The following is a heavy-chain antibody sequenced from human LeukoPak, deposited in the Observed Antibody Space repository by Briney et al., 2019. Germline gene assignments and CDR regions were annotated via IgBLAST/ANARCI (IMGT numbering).Heavy chain of an antibody. V-gene: IGHV1-2*02. J-gene: IGHJ4*02. CDR3: ARGFPPRRNYDSSGYYSYYFDY. CDR1: GYTFTGYY. D-gene: IGHD3-22*01. CDR2: INPNSGGT. Sequence: ASVKVSCKTSGYTFTGYYMHWVRQAPGQGLEWMGWINPNSGGTNYAQKLQGRVTMTTDTSTSTAYMELRSLRSDDTAVYYCARGFPPRRNYDSSGYYSYYFDYWGQGTLVTVSS.